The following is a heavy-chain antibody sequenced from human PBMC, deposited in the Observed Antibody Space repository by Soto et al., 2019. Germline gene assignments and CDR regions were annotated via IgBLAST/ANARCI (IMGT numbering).Heavy chain of an antibody. CDR1: GVTFSSYA. CDR2: IIPIFGTA. Sequence: SVKVSCKASGVTFSSYAISWVRQAPGQGLEWMGGIIPIFGTANYAQKFQGRVTITADESTSTAYMELSSLRSEDTAVYYCARDDRGKDIAAAGTGIQALYYYYYGMDVWGQGTTVTVSS. J-gene: IGHJ6*02. CDR3: ARDDRGKDIAAAGTGIQALYYYYYGMDV. D-gene: IGHD6-13*01. V-gene: IGHV1-69*13.